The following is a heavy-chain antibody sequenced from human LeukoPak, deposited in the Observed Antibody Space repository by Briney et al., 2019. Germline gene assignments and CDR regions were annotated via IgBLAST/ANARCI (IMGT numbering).Heavy chain of an antibody. Sequence: GGSLRLSCAAAGFTFSSYAMSWVRQSPGRVLEWVSVMYSSGTTHYADSVKGRFTISRDNSKNMLYLQMNSLRAEDTAVYYCARGGYNWNDLHFWGQGTLVTVSS. D-gene: IGHD1-20*01. V-gene: IGHV3-66*01. J-gene: IGHJ4*02. CDR1: GFTFSSYA. CDR3: ARGGYNWNDLHF. CDR2: MYSSGTT.